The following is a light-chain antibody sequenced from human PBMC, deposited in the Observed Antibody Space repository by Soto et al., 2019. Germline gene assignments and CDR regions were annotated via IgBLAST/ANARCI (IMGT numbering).Light chain of an antibody. CDR2: GVS. CDR3: SAYTSSTTVI. Sequence: QSALTQPASVSGSPGQSITISCTGTSSDVGRYNYVSWYQQHPGKAPKLVIYGVSNRPSGVSYRFSGSKSGNTASLTISGLHAEDESDYYCSAYTSSTTVIFGGGTKLTVL. J-gene: IGLJ2*01. CDR1: SSDVGRYNY. V-gene: IGLV2-14*01.